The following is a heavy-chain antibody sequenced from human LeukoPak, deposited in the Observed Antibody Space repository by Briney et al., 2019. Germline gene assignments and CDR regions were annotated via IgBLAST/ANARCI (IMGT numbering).Heavy chain of an antibody. J-gene: IGHJ4*02. Sequence: GGSLRLSCGASGFTFSSYGMHWVRQAPGKGLEWVAFIQYDGSDKYYADSVKGRFTISRDNSKNTLYLQMNSLRAEDTAVYYCRDPFDYWGQGTLVTVSS. V-gene: IGHV3-30*02. CDR1: GFTFSSYG. CDR2: IQYDGSDK. CDR3: RDPFDY.